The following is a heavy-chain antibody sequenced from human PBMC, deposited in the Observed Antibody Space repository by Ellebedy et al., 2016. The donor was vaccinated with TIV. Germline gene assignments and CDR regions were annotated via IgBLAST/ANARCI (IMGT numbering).Heavy chain of an antibody. D-gene: IGHD1-1*01. CDR2: ISNSGGST. CDR1: GFTFSSYA. Sequence: GESLKISCAASGFTFSSYAMSWVRQAPGKGLVWVSGISNSGGSTYYADSVKGRFTISRDNSKNTLYLQMNSLRAEDTAVYYCAGRAYNWNDGSLFDYWGQGTLVTVSS. J-gene: IGHJ4*02. CDR3: AGRAYNWNDGSLFDY. V-gene: IGHV3-23*01.